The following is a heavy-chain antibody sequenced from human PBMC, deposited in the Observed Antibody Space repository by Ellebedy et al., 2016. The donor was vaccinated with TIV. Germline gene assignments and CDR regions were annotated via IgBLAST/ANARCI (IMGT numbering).Heavy chain of an antibody. CDR2: VYYSGSP. D-gene: IGHD2-21*02. CDR1: GGSLSSNDYY. J-gene: IGHJ4*02. CDR3: ARTDPWQPIDD. Sequence: MPSETLSLTCTVSGGSLSSNDYYWAWIRQPPGKGLEYIGSVYYSGSPYYNPPFKSRVTLSADTSKNQFSLKLRTVTAADTDVYYCARTDPWQPIDDWGQGILVSVSS. V-gene: IGHV4-39*01.